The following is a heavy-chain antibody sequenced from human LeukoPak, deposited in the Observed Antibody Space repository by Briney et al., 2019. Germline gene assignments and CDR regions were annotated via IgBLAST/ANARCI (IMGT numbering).Heavy chain of an antibody. CDR1: GFTFDDYA. D-gene: IGHD3-22*01. V-gene: IGHV3-9*01. CDR3: AKDIAGITMIVVVPLGFDY. CDR2: ISWNSGSI. Sequence: PGGSLRLSCAASGFTFDDYAMHWVRQAPGKGLEWVSGISWNSGSIGYADSVKGRFTISRDNAKNSLYLQMNSLRAEDTALYYCAKDIAGITMIVVVPLGFDYWGQGTLVTVSS. J-gene: IGHJ4*02.